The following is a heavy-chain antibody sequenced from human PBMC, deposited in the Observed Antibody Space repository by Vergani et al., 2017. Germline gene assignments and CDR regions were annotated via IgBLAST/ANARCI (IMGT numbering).Heavy chain of an antibody. CDR1: GFTFSSYW. J-gene: IGHJ4*02. Sequence: EVQLVESGGGLVQPGGSLRLSCAASGFTFSSYWMSWVRQAPGKGLEWVANIKQDGREKYYVDSVKGRFTISRDNAKNSLYLQMNSLRAEDTAVYYCAREEYSSSWYPFDYFDYWGQGTLVTVSS. D-gene: IGHD6-13*01. CDR2: IKQDGREK. V-gene: IGHV3-7*01. CDR3: AREEYSSSWYPFDYFDY.